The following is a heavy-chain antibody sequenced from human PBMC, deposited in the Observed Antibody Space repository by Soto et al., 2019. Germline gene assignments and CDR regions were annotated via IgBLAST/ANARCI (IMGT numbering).Heavy chain of an antibody. CDR2: ISSSSSYI. J-gene: IGHJ4*02. CDR3: ARDRWELAYFDY. CDR1: GFTFSSYG. Sequence: PGGSLRLSCAASGFTFSSYGMHWVRQAPGKGLEWVSSISSSSSYIYYADSVKGRFTISRDNAKNSLYLQMNSLRAEDTAVYYCARDRWELAYFDYWGQGTLVTVSS. D-gene: IGHD1-26*01. V-gene: IGHV3-21*01.